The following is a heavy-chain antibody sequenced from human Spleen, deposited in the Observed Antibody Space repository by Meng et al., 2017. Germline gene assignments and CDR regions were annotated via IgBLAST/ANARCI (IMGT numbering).Heavy chain of an antibody. D-gene: IGHD2/OR15-2a*01. Sequence: GGSLRLSCAASGFTVSHNYMSWVRQAPGKGLEWVSVIYSGGNTYYADSVKGRFTISRDNSKNTVFLQINSLRVEDTAVYYCAIPHIVQYYYYGMDVWGQGTTVTVSS. CDR2: IYSGGNT. V-gene: IGHV3-66*02. CDR1: GFTVSHNY. CDR3: AIPHIVQYYYYGMDV. J-gene: IGHJ6*02.